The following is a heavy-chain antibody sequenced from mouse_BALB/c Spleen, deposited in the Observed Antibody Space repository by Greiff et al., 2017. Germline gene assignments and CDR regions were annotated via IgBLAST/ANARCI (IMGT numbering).Heavy chain of an antibody. V-gene: IGHV5-17*02. Sequence: EVKLMESGGGLVQPGGSRKLSCAASGFTFSSFGMHWVRQAPEKGLEWVAYISSGSSTIYYADTVKGRFTISRDNPKNTLFLQMTSLRSEDTAMCYCARDGPTGFAYWGQGTLVTVSA. CDR2: ISSGSSTI. D-gene: IGHD1-1*01. J-gene: IGHJ3*01. CDR3: ARDGPTGFAY. CDR1: GFTFSSFG.